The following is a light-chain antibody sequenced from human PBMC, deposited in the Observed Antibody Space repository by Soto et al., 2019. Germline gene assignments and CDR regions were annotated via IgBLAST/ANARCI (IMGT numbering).Light chain of an antibody. CDR3: QQYGYSPIT. V-gene: IGKV3-20*01. Sequence: EIVFWQSPGTLSLSLGETETLSCAGSQSVSSSHLAWYQHKPGQAPRLLIYAASSRATGSPDRFSGGGSGTDFTLTISRLEPEDFAVYYCQQYGYSPITFGQGTRLEIK. CDR1: QSVSSSH. J-gene: IGKJ5*01. CDR2: AAS.